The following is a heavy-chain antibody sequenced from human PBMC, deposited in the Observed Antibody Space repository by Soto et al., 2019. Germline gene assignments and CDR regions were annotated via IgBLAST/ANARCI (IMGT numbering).Heavy chain of an antibody. J-gene: IGHJ4*02. V-gene: IGHV3-9*01. D-gene: IGHD3-3*01. CDR3: AKGAVTSIFGYFDY. CDR2: SSWNSGNI. CDR1: GFTFDDYA. Sequence: EVHLVESGGGLVQPGRSLRLSCAASGFTFDDYAMHWVRQVPGKGLEWVSSSSWNSGNIVYADSVKGRFTISRDSANNSLYLQMSSLRTEDTALYYCAKGAVTSIFGYFDYWGQGTLVTVSS.